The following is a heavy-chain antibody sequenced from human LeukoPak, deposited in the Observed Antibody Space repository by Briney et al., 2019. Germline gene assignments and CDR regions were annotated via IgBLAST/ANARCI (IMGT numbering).Heavy chain of an antibody. D-gene: IGHD6-13*01. Sequence: AASVKVSCKASGYTFTSYGISWVRQAPGQGLEWMGWISAYNGNTNYAQKLQGRVTMTTDTSTSTAYMELRSLRSDDTAVYYCARVTPNSSSWYYPYYYYYYMDVWGKGTTVTISS. CDR1: GYTFTSYG. CDR2: ISAYNGNT. V-gene: IGHV1-18*01. CDR3: ARVTPNSSSWYYPYYYYYYMDV. J-gene: IGHJ6*03.